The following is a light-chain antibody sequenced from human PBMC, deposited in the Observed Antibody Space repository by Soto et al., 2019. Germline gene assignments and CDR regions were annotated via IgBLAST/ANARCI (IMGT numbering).Light chain of an antibody. CDR3: QQYGSSPVT. CDR1: QRVNNF. CDR2: SAS. Sequence: EIMLSLSLDTLSLNPGESATLSCRASQRVNNFLAWYQQKPGQAPRLLMYSASKRAAGIPDRFTGSGSGTDFTLTISRLGPDDFAVYYCQQYGSSPVTFGQGTRLEIK. V-gene: IGKV3-20*01. J-gene: IGKJ5*01.